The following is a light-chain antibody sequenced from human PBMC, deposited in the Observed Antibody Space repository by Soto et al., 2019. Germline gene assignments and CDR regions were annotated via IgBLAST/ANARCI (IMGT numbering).Light chain of an antibody. J-gene: IGKJ1*01. CDR1: QSISRY. Sequence: DIQMTQSPSSLSASVGGRVTITCRASQSISRYLNWYQQKPGKAPKLLIYGTSNLQSGVPSRFSGSGSGTDFTLTISSLQPEDFATYYCQQSHSSPRTFRQGTRVEIK. V-gene: IGKV1-39*01. CDR2: GTS. CDR3: QQSHSSPRT.